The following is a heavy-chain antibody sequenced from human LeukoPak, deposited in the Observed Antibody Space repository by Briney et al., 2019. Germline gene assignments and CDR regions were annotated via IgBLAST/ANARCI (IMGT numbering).Heavy chain of an antibody. J-gene: IGHJ4*02. V-gene: IGHV1-69*04. CDR2: IIPILGIA. CDR3: AREVYCSGGSCYFDY. Sequence: RASVKVSCKASGGTFSSYAISWVRQAPGQGLEWTGRIIPILGIANYAQKFQGRVTITADKSTSTAYMELSSLRSEDTAAYYCAREVYCSGGSCYFDYWGQGTLVTVSS. CDR1: GGTFSSYA. D-gene: IGHD2-15*01.